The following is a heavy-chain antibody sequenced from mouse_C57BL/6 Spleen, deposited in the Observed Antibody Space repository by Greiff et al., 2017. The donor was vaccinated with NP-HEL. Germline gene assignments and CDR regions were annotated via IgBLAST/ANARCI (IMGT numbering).Heavy chain of an antibody. CDR3: ARWYYDYPQAMDY. CDR2: IDPSDSET. Sequence: QVQLQQPGAELVRPGSSVKLSCKASGYTFTSYWMHWVKQRPIQGLEWIGNIDPSDSETHYNQKFKDKATLTVDKSSSTAYMQLSSLTSEDSAVYYCARWYYDYPQAMDYWGQGTSVTVSS. CDR1: GYTFTSYW. V-gene: IGHV1-52*01. D-gene: IGHD2-4*01. J-gene: IGHJ4*01.